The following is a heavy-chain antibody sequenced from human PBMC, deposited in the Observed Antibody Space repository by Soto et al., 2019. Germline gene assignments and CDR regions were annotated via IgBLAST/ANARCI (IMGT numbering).Heavy chain of an antibody. Sequence: SETLSLTCVVSGGSLSSYYWSWIRQPPGKGLEWIGYIYYSGSTNYNPSLKSRVTVSVDTSKNQFSLKLSSVTAADTAVYYCAREGRMGLLDYWGQGALVTVSS. J-gene: IGHJ4*02. CDR1: GGSLSSYY. CDR3: AREGRMGLLDY. V-gene: IGHV4-4*08. CDR2: IYYSGST.